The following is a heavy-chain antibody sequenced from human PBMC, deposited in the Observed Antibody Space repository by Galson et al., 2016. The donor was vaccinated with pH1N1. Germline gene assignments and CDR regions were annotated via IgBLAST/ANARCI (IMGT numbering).Heavy chain of an antibody. CDR1: GYTFTRNS. CDR3: TRDLGCPRDY. J-gene: IGHJ4*02. D-gene: IGHD2-15*01. V-gene: IGHV1-46*01. Sequence: SVKVSCKASGYTFTRNSLHWLRQAPGQGLEWMGVLDPAVGAATYAQKFHSRLTITRDTSTSTFSMELSSLTSEDTAVYSCTRDLGCPRDYCGQATLVTVSS. CDR2: LDPAVGAA.